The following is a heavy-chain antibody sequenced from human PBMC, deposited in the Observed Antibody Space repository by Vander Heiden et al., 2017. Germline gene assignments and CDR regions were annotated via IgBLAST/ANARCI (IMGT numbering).Heavy chain of an antibody. D-gene: IGHD3-10*01. Sequence: EVQLVESGGGLVKPGGSLRLSCAASGFTFSSYSMNWVRQAPGKGLEWVSSISSSSSYIYYADSVKGRFTISRDNAKNSLYLQMNSLRAEDTAVYYCASEGYYYGSGSFMVVRGYDYWGQGTLVTVSS. J-gene: IGHJ4*02. CDR2: ISSSSSYI. V-gene: IGHV3-21*01. CDR1: GFTFSSYS. CDR3: ASEGYYYGSGSFMVVRGYDY.